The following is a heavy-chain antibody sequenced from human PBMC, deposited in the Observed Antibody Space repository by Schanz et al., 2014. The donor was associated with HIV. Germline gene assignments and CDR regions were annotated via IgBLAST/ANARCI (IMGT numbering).Heavy chain of an antibody. V-gene: IGHV3-7*01. CDR2: IKQDGSEQ. Sequence: EVQLVESGGGLVQPGGSRRLSCAASGFIFSGYWMSWVRQAPGKGLEWVANIKQDGSEQQYVDSVKGRFTISRDNAKNSLYLQMNSLSVEDTAVYYCANSDRITFGGAIDCWGQGTLVTVSS. CDR1: GFIFSGYW. J-gene: IGHJ4*02. D-gene: IGHD3-16*01. CDR3: ANSDRITFGGAIDC.